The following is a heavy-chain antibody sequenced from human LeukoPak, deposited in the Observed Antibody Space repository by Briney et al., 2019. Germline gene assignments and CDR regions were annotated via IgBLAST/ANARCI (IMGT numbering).Heavy chain of an antibody. J-gene: IGHJ4*02. V-gene: IGHV1-46*01. CDR2: INPRDGGT. Sequence: ASVKVSCKASGYTFTSYGISWVRQAPGQGLEWMGVINPRDGGTSYAQSFQGRVTMTRDTFTNTVYMEVSSLRSEDTAVYYCGRDLPTGFGSTAYWGQGTLVTVSS. CDR3: GRDLPTGFGSTAY. CDR1: GYTFTSYG. D-gene: IGHD3-10*01.